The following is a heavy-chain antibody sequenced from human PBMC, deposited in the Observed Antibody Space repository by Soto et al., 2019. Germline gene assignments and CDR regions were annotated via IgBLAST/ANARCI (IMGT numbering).Heavy chain of an antibody. CDR1: GFTFSMSA. CDR2: TGLNGRTT. Sequence: PGGSLRLSCAASGFTFSMSAMTWVRQPPGKGLEWVSTTGLNGRTTYYADSVKGRFTVSRDNSKNTLDLHMSSLRAEDTAVYYCATVHSTSRSFDYWGQGTLVTVSS. CDR3: ATVHSTSRSFDY. J-gene: IGHJ4*02. V-gene: IGHV3-23*01. D-gene: IGHD6-6*01.